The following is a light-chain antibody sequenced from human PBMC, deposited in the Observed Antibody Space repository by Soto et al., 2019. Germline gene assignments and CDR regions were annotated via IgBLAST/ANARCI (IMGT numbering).Light chain of an antibody. J-gene: IGLJ3*02. CDR2: EVT. CDR3: CSYTTSSALVL. CDR1: TSDIGYYNY. Sequence: QSALTQPASVSGSPGQSITISCTGATSDIGYYNYVSWYQQHPDKAPKLLIYEVTNRPSGVSNRFSGSKSGNTASLTISGLQAEDEADYYCCSYTTSSALVLFGGGTKVTVL. V-gene: IGLV2-14*01.